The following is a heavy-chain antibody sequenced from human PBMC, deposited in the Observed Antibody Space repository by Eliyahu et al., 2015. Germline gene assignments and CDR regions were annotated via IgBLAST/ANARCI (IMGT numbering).Heavy chain of an antibody. D-gene: IGHD3-9*01. CDR2: ISGDAAST. CDR3: VSFEF. CDR1: GFPFNPYS. V-gene: IGHV3-23*01. Sequence: LESGGGLVQPGGSLRLSCVASGFPFNPYSFSWVRQAPGKGLEWVSSISGDAASTFYAEAVRGRFTISRDNSRNTLYLQMNGLRANDSALYYCVSFEFWGQGTQVTVSS. J-gene: IGHJ4*02.